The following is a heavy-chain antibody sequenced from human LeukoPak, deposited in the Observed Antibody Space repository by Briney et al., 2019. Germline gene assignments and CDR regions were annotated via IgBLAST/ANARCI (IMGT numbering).Heavy chain of an antibody. CDR1: GGSISSGSYY. Sequence: SETLSLTCTVSGGSISSGSYYWSWIRQPAGKGLEYIGRIYTSGNTNYNPSLKSRVTISVDTSKNQFSLKLSSVTAADTAVYYCASQSGYYDHDAFDIWGQGTMVTVSS. CDR2: IYTSGNT. J-gene: IGHJ3*02. CDR3: ASQSGYYDHDAFDI. D-gene: IGHD3-22*01. V-gene: IGHV4-61*02.